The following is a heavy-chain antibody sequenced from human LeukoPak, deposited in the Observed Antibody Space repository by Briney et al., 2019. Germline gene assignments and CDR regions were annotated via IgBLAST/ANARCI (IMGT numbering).Heavy chain of an antibody. J-gene: IGHJ4*02. V-gene: IGHV4-30-4*01. CDR3: ASHSSGSYSFDY. Sequence: SETLSLTCTVSGGSISSGDYYWSWIRQPPGKGLEWIGYIYYSGSTYYTPSLKSRVTISVDTSKNQFSLKLSSVTAADTAVYYCASHSSGSYSFDYWGQGTLVTVSS. CDR2: IYYSGST. D-gene: IGHD1-26*01. CDR1: GGSISSGDYY.